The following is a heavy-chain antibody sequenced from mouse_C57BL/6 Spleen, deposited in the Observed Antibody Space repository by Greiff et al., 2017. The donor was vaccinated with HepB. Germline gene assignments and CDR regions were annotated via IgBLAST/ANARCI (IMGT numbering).Heavy chain of an antibody. CDR2: INPSSGYT. CDR1: GYTFTSYW. D-gene: IGHD2-4*01. CDR3: ASIYYDYDGDY. V-gene: IGHV1-7*01. Sequence: VQLQQSGAELAKPGASVKLSCTASGYTFTSYWMHWVKQRPGQGLEWIGYINPSSGYTKYNQKFKAKATLTADKASSTAYMQLSSLTYDDSSIYYCASIYYDYDGDYWGQGTTLTVSS. J-gene: IGHJ2*01.